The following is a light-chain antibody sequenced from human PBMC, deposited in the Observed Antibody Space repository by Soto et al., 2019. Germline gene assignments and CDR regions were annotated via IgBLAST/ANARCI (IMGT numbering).Light chain of an antibody. CDR3: QQYDNRPPS. J-gene: IGKJ5*01. CDR2: DSS. Sequence: DIQMTQSPSSLSASVGDRVTITCQASQDISNYLNWYQQKQGKAPKLLIYDSSNLETGVPSRFSGSGSGTDFTFTISSLQPEDIATYYCQQYDNRPPSFGQGTRLEIK. V-gene: IGKV1-33*01. CDR1: QDISNY.